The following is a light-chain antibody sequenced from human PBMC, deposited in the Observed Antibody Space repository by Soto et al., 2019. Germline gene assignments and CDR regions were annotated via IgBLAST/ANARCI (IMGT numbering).Light chain of an antibody. CDR3: QHYGSSPRRT. V-gene: IGKV3-20*01. Sequence: EIVLTQSPGTLSLSPGDRATLSCRVNQNINSPYLAWYQHKPGQAPRLLVFGTSSRATGIPDRFSGSRSGTDLSLTIPRLEPEDFALYYCQHYGSSPRRTFGQGTKVEMK. CDR2: GTS. CDR1: QNINSPY. J-gene: IGKJ1*01.